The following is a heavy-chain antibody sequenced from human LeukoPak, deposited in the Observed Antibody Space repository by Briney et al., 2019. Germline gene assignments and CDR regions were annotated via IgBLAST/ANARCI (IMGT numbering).Heavy chain of an antibody. D-gene: IGHD6-13*01. CDR1: GYTFTSYD. CDR3: ARSDYSSSTLHYY. J-gene: IGHJ4*02. V-gene: IGHV1-18*01. CDR2: ISGYNGNT. Sequence: ASVKVSCKASGYTFTSYDINWVRQAPGQGLEWMGWISGYNGNTKYAQKLQGRVTMTTDTSTSTAYMELRSLRSDDTAVYYCARSDYSSSTLHYYWGQGTLVTVSS.